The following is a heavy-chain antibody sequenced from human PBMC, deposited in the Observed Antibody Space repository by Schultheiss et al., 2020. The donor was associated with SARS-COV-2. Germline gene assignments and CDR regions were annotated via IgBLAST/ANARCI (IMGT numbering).Heavy chain of an antibody. CDR3: ARDQVVVPFDY. CDR1: GFTFSSYW. D-gene: IGHD2-15*01. V-gene: IGHV3-7*01. CDR2: IKQDGSEK. J-gene: IGHJ4*02. Sequence: GESLKISCAASGFTFSSYWMSWVRQAPGKGLEWVANIKQDGSEKYYVDSVKGRFTISRDNAKNSLYLQMNSLRAEDTAVYYCARDQVVVPFDYWGQGTLVTVSS.